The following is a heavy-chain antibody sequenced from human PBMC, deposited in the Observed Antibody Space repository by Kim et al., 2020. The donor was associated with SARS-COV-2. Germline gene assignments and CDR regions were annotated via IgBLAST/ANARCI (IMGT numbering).Heavy chain of an antibody. CDR3: AKDSPWYSSPTAGRSFD. D-gene: IGHD6-13*01. CDR1: GFTFDDYA. V-gene: IGHV3-9*01. Sequence: GGSLRLSCAASGFTFDDYAMHWVRQAPGKGLEWVSGISWNSGSIGYADSVKGRFTISRDNAKNSLYLQMNSLRAEDTALYYCAKDSPWYSSPTAGRSFD. CDR2: ISWNSGSI. J-gene: IGHJ2*01.